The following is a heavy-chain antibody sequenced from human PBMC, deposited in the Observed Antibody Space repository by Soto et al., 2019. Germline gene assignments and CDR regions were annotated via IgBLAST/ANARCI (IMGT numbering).Heavy chain of an antibody. J-gene: IGHJ1*01. Sequence: QVQLVESGGGLVKPGGSLRLSCAASGFTFSDYYMSWIRQAPGKGLEWVSYISSSSSYTNYADSVKGRFTISRDNAKNSLYLQMNSLRAEDTAVYSCTRHPGSDGYNTQYFQHWGQGTLVTVSS. CDR1: GFTFSDYY. D-gene: IGHD5-12*01. CDR3: TRHPGSDGYNTQYFQH. CDR2: ISSSSSYT. V-gene: IGHV3-11*06.